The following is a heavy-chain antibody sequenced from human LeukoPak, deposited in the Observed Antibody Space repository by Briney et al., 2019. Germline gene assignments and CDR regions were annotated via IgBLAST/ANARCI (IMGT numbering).Heavy chain of an antibody. D-gene: IGHD6-13*01. V-gene: IGHV3-21*01. CDR2: ISSSRSYI. Sequence: PGGSLRLSCAAPGFTFSSYSMNWVRQAPGKGLEWVSFISSSRSYIYYADSVKGRFTISRDNAKNSLYLQMNSLRAEDTAVYYCARFIAAPYYFDYWGRGTLVTVSS. CDR1: GFTFSSYS. CDR3: ARFIAAPYYFDY. J-gene: IGHJ4*02.